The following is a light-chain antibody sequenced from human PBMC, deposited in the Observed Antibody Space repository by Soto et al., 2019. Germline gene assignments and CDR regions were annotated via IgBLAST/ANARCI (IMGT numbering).Light chain of an antibody. Sequence: EIVLTQSPGTLSLSPGERATLSCRASQSVSSSYLAWYQQKPGQAPRLLIYGASSRATGIPDRFSGSGSGTDLTLTISRREPEDFAVYYCQQYGSSPFTFGPGTKVDIK. J-gene: IGKJ3*01. CDR1: QSVSSSY. V-gene: IGKV3-20*01. CDR2: GAS. CDR3: QQYGSSPFT.